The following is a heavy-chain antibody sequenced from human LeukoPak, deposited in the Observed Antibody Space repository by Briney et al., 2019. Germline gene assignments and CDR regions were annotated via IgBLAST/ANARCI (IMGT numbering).Heavy chain of an antibody. D-gene: IGHD2-2*02. CDR2: ISDSGDII. J-gene: IGHJ4*02. CDR3: GKALVYPVH. V-gene: IGHV3-23*01. CDR1: GFTLSSYV. Sequence: PGGSLRLSCAASGFTLSSYVMLWVRQAPGKGLEWVATISDSGDIIYYADSVKGRFTITRDNSKNTRDRQRNSRGSVDAAQYYWGKALVYPVHWGQGTLVTVSS.